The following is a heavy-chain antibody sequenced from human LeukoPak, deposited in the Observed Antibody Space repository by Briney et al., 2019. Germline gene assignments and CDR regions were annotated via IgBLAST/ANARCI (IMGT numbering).Heavy chain of an antibody. V-gene: IGHV4-59*01. CDR2: IHYSGST. D-gene: IGHD3-10*01. CDR3: ARTTMVRGTYYMDV. J-gene: IGHJ6*03. Sequence: SETLSLTCTVSGGSINSYYWSWIRQPPGKGLQWIGCIHYSGSTNYNPSLKSRVTISVDTSKNQFSLKLSSVTAADTVVYYCARTTMVRGTYYMDVWGKGTTVTISS. CDR1: GGSINSYY.